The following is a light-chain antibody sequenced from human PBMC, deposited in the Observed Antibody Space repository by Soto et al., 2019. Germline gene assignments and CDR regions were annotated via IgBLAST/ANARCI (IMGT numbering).Light chain of an antibody. J-gene: IGKJ1*01. CDR1: QSISSW. CDR3: QQYNSYLWT. Sequence: GDRVTITCRASQSISSWLAWYQQKPGKAPKLLIYDASSLESGVPSRFSGSGSGTEFTLTISSLQPADFATSSCQQYNSYLWTVGQGTTLDIK. CDR2: DAS. V-gene: IGKV1-5*01.